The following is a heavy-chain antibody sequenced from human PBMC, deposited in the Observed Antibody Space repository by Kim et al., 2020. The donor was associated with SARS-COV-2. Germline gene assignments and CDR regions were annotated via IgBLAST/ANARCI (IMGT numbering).Heavy chain of an antibody. Sequence: GGSLRLSCAASGFTFSSYGMHWVRQAPGKGLEWVAVISYDGSNKYYADSVKGRFTISRDNSKNTLYLQMNSLRAEDTAVYYCAKDRVGVGYYYYGMDVWGQGTTVTVSS. CDR1: GFTFSSYG. CDR2: ISYDGSNK. D-gene: IGHD2-15*01. V-gene: IGHV3-30*18. J-gene: IGHJ6*02. CDR3: AKDRVGVGYYYYGMDV.